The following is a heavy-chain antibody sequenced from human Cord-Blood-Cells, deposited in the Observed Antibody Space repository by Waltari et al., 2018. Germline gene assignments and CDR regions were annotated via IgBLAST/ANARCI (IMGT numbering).Heavy chain of an antibody. J-gene: IGHJ4*02. D-gene: IGHD6-13*01. CDR2: ISSSGSTI. CDR1: GFTFSSYE. CDR3: ARDLPWQLAGLDY. V-gene: IGHV3-48*03. Sequence: EVQLVESGGGLVQPGGSLRLSCAASGFTFSSYEMNWVRQAPGEGLEWVSYISSSGSTIYYADSVKGRFTISRDNAKNSLYLQMNSLRAEDTAVYYCARDLPWQLAGLDYWGQGTLVTVSS.